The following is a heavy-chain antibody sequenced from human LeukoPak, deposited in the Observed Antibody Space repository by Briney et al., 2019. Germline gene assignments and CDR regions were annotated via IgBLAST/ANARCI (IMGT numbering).Heavy chain of an antibody. CDR2: VYYSGST. CDR3: AREPRGHYDILTGYYPESYFDY. Sequence: SETLSLTCTVSGGSISSSSYYWGWIRQPPGKGLEWIGSVYYSGSTYYNPSLKSRVTISVDTSKNQFSLKLSSVTAADTAVYYCAREPRGHYDILTGYYPESYFDYWGQGTLVTVSS. V-gene: IGHV4-39*07. J-gene: IGHJ4*02. CDR1: GGSISSSSYY. D-gene: IGHD3-9*01.